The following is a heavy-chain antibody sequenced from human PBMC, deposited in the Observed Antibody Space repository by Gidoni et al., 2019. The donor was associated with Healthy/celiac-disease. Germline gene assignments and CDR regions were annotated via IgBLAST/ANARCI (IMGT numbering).Heavy chain of an antibody. V-gene: IGHV4-34*01. CDR3: ARGPRARRQWLSPTGWFDP. CDR2: INHSGST. D-gene: IGHD6-19*01. CDR1: GGSFSGYY. J-gene: IGHJ5*02. Sequence: QVQLQQWGAGLLKPSETLSLTCAVYGGSFSGYYWRWLRQPPGKGLEWIGEINHSGSTNYNPSLKSRVTISVDTSKNQFSLKLSSVTAADTAVYYCARGPRARRQWLSPTGWFDPWGQGTLVTVSS.